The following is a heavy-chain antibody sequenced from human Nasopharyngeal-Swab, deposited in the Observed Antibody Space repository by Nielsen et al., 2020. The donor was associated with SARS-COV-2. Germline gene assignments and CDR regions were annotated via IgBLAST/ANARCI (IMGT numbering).Heavy chain of an antibody. V-gene: IGHV3-21*01. D-gene: IGHD3-3*01. CDR2: VSTGGDYI. Sequence: GESLKISWAASGFTFRFYTRHWVRQTPGKGLEWVSSVSTGGDYIHYADLVKGRFAISRDNAKDSLSLQMNSLRAEDTAIYYCAIDRSGFGIDFWGQGALVTVSP. CDR3: AIDRSGFGIDF. J-gene: IGHJ4*02. CDR1: GFTFRFYT.